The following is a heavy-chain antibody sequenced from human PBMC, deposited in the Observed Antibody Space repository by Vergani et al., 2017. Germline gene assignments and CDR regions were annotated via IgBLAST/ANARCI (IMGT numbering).Heavy chain of an antibody. D-gene: IGHD3-22*01. CDR2: IYYSGST. J-gene: IGHJ4*02. CDR3: ARVAGGCGGYYLG. CDR1: GFTSSYYG. Sequence: QVHLVESGGGVVQPGRSLRLSCVVSGFTSSYYGMHWVRQAPGKGLEWIGYIYYSGSTYQNPSLESRLTMSLDTSRTQFSLNLISVTAGDTAVYYCARVAGGCGGYYLGWGQGTPVTVSS. V-gene: IGHV4-30-4*08.